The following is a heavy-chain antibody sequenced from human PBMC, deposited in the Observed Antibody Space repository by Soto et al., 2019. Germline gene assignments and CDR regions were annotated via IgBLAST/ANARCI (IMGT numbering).Heavy chain of an antibody. Sequence: QVQLVQSGAEVKKPGSSVKVSCKASGGTFSSYTISWVRQAPGQGLEWMGRIIPIVGRTKYAQKFQGRVTITADKSTSTAYMELSSLRSEDTAVYYCARDDGLAYCGGDCYSWGQGTLVTVSS. CDR2: IIPIVGRT. CDR3: ARDDGLAYCGGDCYS. J-gene: IGHJ4*02. D-gene: IGHD2-21*02. V-gene: IGHV1-69*08. CDR1: GGTFSSYT.